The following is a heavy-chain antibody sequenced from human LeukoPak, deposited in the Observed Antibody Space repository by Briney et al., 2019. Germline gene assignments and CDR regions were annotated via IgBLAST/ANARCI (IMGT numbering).Heavy chain of an antibody. V-gene: IGHV4-34*01. Sequence: PSETLSLTCAVYGGSFSGYYWSWVRQPPGKGLEWIGEINHSGSTNYNPSLKSRVTISVDTSKNQFSLKLSSVTAADTAVYYCARARGAAANTHGMDVWGQGTTVTVSS. CDR3: ARARGAAANTHGMDV. CDR1: GGSFSGYY. J-gene: IGHJ6*02. D-gene: IGHD6-13*01. CDR2: INHSGST.